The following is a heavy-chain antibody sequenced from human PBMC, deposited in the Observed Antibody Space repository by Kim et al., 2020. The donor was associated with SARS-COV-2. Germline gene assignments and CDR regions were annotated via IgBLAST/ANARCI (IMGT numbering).Heavy chain of an antibody. V-gene: IGHV3-23*01. Sequence: GGSLRLSCAASGFTFSSYAMSWVRQAPGKGLEWVSAISGSGGSTYYADSVKGRFTISRDNSKNTLYLQMNSLRAEDTAVYYCAKDVSTSYSSGQTGAFDIWGQGTMVTVSS. CDR2: ISGSGGST. CDR3: AKDVSTSYSSGQTGAFDI. J-gene: IGHJ3*02. CDR1: GFTFSSYA. D-gene: IGHD6-19*01.